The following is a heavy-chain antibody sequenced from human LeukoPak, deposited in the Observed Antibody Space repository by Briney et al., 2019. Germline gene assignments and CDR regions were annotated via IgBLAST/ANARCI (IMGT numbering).Heavy chain of an antibody. CDR1: GYTFTSYG. Sequence: ASVTVSCKASGYTFTSYGISWVRQAPGQGLEWMGWISAYNGNTNYSQKLQGRVTMTTDTSTSTAYMELRSLRSDDTAVYYCARLFCSSTSCYYYYGMDVWGQGTTVTVSS. CDR3: ARLFCSSTSCYYYYGMDV. J-gene: IGHJ6*02. V-gene: IGHV1-18*01. CDR2: ISAYNGNT. D-gene: IGHD2-2*01.